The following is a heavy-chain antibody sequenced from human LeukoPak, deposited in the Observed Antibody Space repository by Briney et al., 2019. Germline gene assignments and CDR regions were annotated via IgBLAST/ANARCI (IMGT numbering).Heavy chain of an antibody. CDR3: AKDGDIVVVPAVKPHFDY. CDR2: ISDSGGST. CDR1: GFTFSSYA. V-gene: IGHV3-23*01. J-gene: IGHJ4*02. D-gene: IGHD2-2*01. Sequence: PGGSLRLSCAASGFTFSSYAMSWVRQAPGKGLEWVSAISDSGGSTYYADSVKGRFTISRDNSKNTMYLQMNSLRAEDTAVYYCAKDGDIVVVPAVKPHFDYWGQGTLVTVSS.